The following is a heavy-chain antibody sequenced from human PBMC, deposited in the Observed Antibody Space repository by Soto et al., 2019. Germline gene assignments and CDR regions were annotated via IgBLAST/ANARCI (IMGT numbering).Heavy chain of an antibody. J-gene: IGHJ6*02. Sequence: GESLKISCKGSGYSFTSYWIGWVRQMPGKGLEWMGIIYPGDSDTRYSPSFQGQVTISADKSISTAYLQWSSLKASDTAMYYCARRSVAARRYYGMDVWGQGTTVTVSS. V-gene: IGHV5-51*01. CDR3: ARRSVAARRYYGMDV. D-gene: IGHD6-6*01. CDR1: GYSFTSYW. CDR2: IYPGDSDT.